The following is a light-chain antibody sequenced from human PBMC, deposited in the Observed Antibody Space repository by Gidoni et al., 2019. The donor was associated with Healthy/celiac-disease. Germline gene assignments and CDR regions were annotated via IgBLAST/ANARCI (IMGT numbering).Light chain of an antibody. CDR1: SSDVGSYNL. V-gene: IGLV2-23*01. Sequence: QSALTQPAPVSGSPGQSFTISCTGTSSDVGSYNLVPWYQQHPGKAPKLMIYEGSKRPSGVSNRFSGSKSGNTASLTISGLQAEDEADYYCCSYAGSSTHVVFGGGTKLTVL. J-gene: IGLJ2*01. CDR3: CSYAGSSTHVV. CDR2: EGS.